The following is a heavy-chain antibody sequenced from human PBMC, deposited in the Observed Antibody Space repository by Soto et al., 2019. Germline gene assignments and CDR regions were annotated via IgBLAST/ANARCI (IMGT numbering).Heavy chain of an antibody. J-gene: IGHJ4*02. CDR1: GGSISNYY. D-gene: IGHD5-18*01. CDR2: ISTSGNT. Sequence: SETLSLTCTVSGGSISNYYWSWIRQPAGKGLEWIGRISTSGNTNYNPSLKSRVTMSVDRSKNQFSLKLSSVTAADTAVYYCARGAGYSYGYDYWGQGTLVTVSS. CDR3: ARGAGYSYGYDY. V-gene: IGHV4-4*07.